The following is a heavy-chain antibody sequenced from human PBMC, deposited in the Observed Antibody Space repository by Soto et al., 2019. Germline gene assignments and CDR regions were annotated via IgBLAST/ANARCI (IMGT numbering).Heavy chain of an antibody. CDR2: ISYDGSNK. V-gene: IGHV3-30*18. J-gene: IGHJ1*01. D-gene: IGHD3-22*01. Sequence: QVQLVESGGGVVQPGRSLRLSCAASGFTFSSYGMHWVRQAPGKGLEWVAVISYDGSNKYYADSVKGRFTISRDNSKNTLYLQMNSLRAEDTAVYYCAKDISLGGYYYDSSGYYSYFQHWGQGTLVTVSS. CDR1: GFTFSSYG. CDR3: AKDISLGGYYYDSSGYYSYFQH.